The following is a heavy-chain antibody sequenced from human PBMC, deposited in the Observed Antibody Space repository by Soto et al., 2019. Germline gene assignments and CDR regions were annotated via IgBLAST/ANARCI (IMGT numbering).Heavy chain of an antibody. CDR3: AKDGVPAAMMSFYFDY. Sequence: PGGSLRLSCAASGFTFSSYGMHWVRQAPGKGLEWVAVISYDGSNKYYADSVKGRFTISRDNSKNTLYLQMNSLRAEDTAVYYCAKDGVPAAMMSFYFDYWGQGTLVTVSS. CDR1: GFTFSSYG. J-gene: IGHJ4*02. CDR2: ISYDGSNK. V-gene: IGHV3-30*18. D-gene: IGHD2-2*01.